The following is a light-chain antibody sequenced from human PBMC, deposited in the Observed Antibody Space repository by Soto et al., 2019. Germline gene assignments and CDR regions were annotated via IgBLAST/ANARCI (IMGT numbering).Light chain of an antibody. V-gene: IGKV3-11*01. Sequence: EIVLTQSPATLSLSPGESVTLSCRTSQSVSTYFAWYQQKPGRAPRLLIYDASNRATGIPARFIGSGSGTDFTLTISSLEPEDFAAYYCQQRSNWPITFGQGTRLEIK. J-gene: IGKJ5*01. CDR3: QQRSNWPIT. CDR2: DAS. CDR1: QSVSTY.